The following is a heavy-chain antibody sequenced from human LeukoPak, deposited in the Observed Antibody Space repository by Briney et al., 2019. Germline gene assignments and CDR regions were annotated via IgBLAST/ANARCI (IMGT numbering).Heavy chain of an antibody. CDR1: GGSISSYY. V-gene: IGHV4-59*08. CDR3: ARNFLRGGFDS. Sequence: SETLSLTCTVSGGSISSYYWSWIRQPLVKGLEWIAYVYESGDTRYKPSLRSRVTISLDTSKNQFSLKLTSVTAADTAVYYCARNFLRGGFDSWGQGTLVTVSS. CDR2: VYESGDT. J-gene: IGHJ5*01. D-gene: IGHD5-12*01.